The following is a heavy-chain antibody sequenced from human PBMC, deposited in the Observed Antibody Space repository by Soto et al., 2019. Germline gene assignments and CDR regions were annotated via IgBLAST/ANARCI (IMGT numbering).Heavy chain of an antibody. CDR3: AKFPRGSTMRSRDYYYGMDV. D-gene: IGHD3-22*01. CDR2: ISYDGSNK. CDR1: GFTFSSYG. J-gene: IGHJ6*02. Sequence: QVQLVESGGGVVQPGRSLRLSCAASGFTFSSYGMHWVCQAPGKGLEWVAVISYDGSNKYYADSVKGRFTISRDNSKNTLYLQMNSLRAEDTAVYYCAKFPRGSTMRSRDYYYGMDVWGQGTTVTVSS. V-gene: IGHV3-30*18.